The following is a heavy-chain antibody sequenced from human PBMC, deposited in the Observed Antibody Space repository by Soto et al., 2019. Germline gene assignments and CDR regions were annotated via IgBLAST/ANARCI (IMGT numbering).Heavy chain of an antibody. CDR2: IWYDGSNK. V-gene: IGHV3-33*01. Sequence: QVQLVESGGGVVQPGRSLRLSCAASGFTFSSYGMHWVRQAPGKGPEWVAVIWYDGSNKYYADSVKGRFTISRDNSKNMLYLQMNSLRAEDTAVYYCARDFEPIIVTGTGFFDYWGQGTLVTVSS. D-gene: IGHD6-19*01. CDR1: GFTFSSYG. J-gene: IGHJ4*02. CDR3: ARDFEPIIVTGTGFFDY.